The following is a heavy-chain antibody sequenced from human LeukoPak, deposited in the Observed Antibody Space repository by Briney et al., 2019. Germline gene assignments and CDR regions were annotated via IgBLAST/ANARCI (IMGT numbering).Heavy chain of an antibody. CDR2: IYPGDSDT. V-gene: IGHV5-51*01. D-gene: IGHD1-7*01. J-gene: IGHJ3*02. Sequence: GESLKISCKGSGYSFTSYWIGWVRQMPGKGLEWMGIIYPGDSDTRYSPSFQGQVTISADKSISTAYLQWSSLKASDTAMYYCATTRITGTTWGFDAFDIWGQGTMVTVSS. CDR3: ATTRITGTTWGFDAFDI. CDR1: GYSFTSYW.